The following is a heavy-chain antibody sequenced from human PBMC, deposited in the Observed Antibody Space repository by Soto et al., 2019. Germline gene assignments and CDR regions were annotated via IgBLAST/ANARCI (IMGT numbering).Heavy chain of an antibody. D-gene: IGHD2-15*01. CDR2: ISAYNGNK. J-gene: IGHJ4*02. V-gene: IGHV1-18*03. Sequence: ASVMGSSKASAYSFTSYGINWVRQAPGQGLEWMVWISAYNGNKNYAQNLQGRVTMTTDTSTSTADMELRSLRSDDMAVYYCARAWYCSGGSCYSDYWGQGTLVTVSS. CDR3: ARAWYCSGGSCYSDY. CDR1: AYSFTSYG.